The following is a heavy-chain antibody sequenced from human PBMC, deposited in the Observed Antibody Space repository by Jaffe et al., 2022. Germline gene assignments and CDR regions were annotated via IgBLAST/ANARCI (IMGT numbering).Heavy chain of an antibody. CDR2: ISAYNGNT. J-gene: IGHJ5*02. Sequence: QVQLVQSGAEVKKPGASVKVSCKASGYTFTSYGISWVRQAPGQGLEWMGWISAYNGNTNYAQKLQGRVTMTTDTSTSTAYMELRSLRSDDTAVYYCARDLSPIGYNWNYRNWFDPWGQGTLVTVSS. CDR3: ARDLSPIGYNWNYRNWFDP. D-gene: IGHD1-7*01. V-gene: IGHV1-18*01. CDR1: GYTFTSYG.